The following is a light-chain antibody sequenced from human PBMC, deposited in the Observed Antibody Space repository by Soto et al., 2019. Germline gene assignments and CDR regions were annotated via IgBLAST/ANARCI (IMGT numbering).Light chain of an antibody. Sequence: QSVLTQPPSVSAAPGQKVTISCSGSSSNIGNNYVSWYQQFPGTAPKLLIYENNKRPSGIPDRFSGSKSGTSATLGITGLQTGDEADYYCGTWDSTMSAGRAVFGTGTKRTVL. J-gene: IGLJ1*01. CDR2: ENN. CDR1: SSNIGNNY. V-gene: IGLV1-51*02. CDR3: GTWDSTMSAGRAV.